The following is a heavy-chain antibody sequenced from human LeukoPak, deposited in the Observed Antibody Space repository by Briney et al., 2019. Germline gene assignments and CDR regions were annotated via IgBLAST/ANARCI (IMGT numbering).Heavy chain of an antibody. V-gene: IGHV4-30-2*01. CDR3: ARDSSTSPGGRFDP. CDR2: IYHSGST. D-gene: IGHD2-2*01. J-gene: IGHJ5*02. CDR1: GGSISSGGYY. Sequence: SETLSLTCTVSGGSISSGGYYWSWIRQPPGKGLEWIGYIYHSGSTYYNPSLKSRVTISVDRSKNQFSLKLSSVTAADTAVYYCARDSSTSPGGRFDPWGQGTLVTVSS.